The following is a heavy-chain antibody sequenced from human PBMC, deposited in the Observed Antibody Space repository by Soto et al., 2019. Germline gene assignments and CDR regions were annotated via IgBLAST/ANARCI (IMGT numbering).Heavy chain of an antibody. J-gene: IGHJ6*02. CDR1: GFTFSNAW. V-gene: IGHV3-15*07. Sequence: EVQLVESGGGLVKPGGSLRLSCAASGFTFSNAWMNWVRQAPGKGLEWVGRIKSKTDGGTRDYAAPVKGRFTISRDDSKNTLFLQMNSLTTEDTAVYYCTADLLSRVTLFGLINYYGMDVWGQGTTVTVSS. CDR3: TADLLSRVTLFGLINYYGMDV. D-gene: IGHD3-3*01. CDR2: IKSKTDGGTR.